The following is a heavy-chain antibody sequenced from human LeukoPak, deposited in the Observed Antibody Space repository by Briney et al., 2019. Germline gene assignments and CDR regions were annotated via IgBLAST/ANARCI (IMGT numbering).Heavy chain of an antibody. CDR2: INHSGST. Sequence: PSETLSLTCSVSGGSISSTRYYWSWIRQPPGKGLEWIGEINHSGSTNYNPSLKSRVTISVDTSKNQFSLKLSSVTAADTAVYYCARGAAGDDYGDPPFDYWGQGTLVTVSS. J-gene: IGHJ4*02. D-gene: IGHD4-17*01. CDR3: ARGAAGDDYGDPPFDY. V-gene: IGHV4-39*07. CDR1: GGSISSTRYY.